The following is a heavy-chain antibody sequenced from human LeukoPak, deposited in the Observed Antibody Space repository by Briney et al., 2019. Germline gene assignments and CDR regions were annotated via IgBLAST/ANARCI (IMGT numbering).Heavy chain of an antibody. D-gene: IGHD6-6*01. CDR1: GDPINSIDW. CDR3: AREPFSSSSSYYYYGMDV. CDR2: IYHSGGT. J-gene: IGHJ6*02. Sequence: PSETLSLTCAVSGDPINSIDWWSWVRQSPARGLEWIGEIYHSGGTNYNPPLKSRATISVDKSKNHLSLKLTSVTAADTALYYCAREPFSSSSSYYYYGMDVWGQGTTVTASS. V-gene: IGHV4-4*02.